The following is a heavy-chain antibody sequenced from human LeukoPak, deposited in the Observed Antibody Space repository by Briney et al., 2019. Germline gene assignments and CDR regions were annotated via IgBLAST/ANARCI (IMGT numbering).Heavy chain of an antibody. D-gene: IGHD1-1*01. CDR1: GFTFSSYS. CDR3: VPPPNELALHS. CDR2: ISSSSSYI. J-gene: IGHJ4*02. Sequence: GGSLRLSCAASGFTFSSYSMNWVRQAPGKGLEWVSSISSSSSYIYYADSVKGRFTISRDNSKNTLYLQMSSLRAEDTAVYYCVPPPNELALHSWGQGTLVSVSS. V-gene: IGHV3-21*01.